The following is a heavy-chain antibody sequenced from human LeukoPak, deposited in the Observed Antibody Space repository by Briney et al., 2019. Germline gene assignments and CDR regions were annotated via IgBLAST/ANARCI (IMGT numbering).Heavy chain of an antibody. CDR2: IYSGGST. V-gene: IGHV3-66*02. CDR3: ARAVAARAYFDY. D-gene: IGHD1-26*01. J-gene: IGHJ4*02. CDR1: GFTVSSNY. Sequence: GGSLRLSCTASGFTVSSNYMSWVRQAPGKGLEWVSVIYSGGSTYAACSVKGRFTISRDNSKNTLYLQMNSLRAEDTAVYYCARAVAARAYFDYWGQGTLVTVSS.